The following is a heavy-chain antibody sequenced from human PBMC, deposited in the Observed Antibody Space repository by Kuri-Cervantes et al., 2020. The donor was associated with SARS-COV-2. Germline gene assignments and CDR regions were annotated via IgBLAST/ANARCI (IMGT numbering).Heavy chain of an antibody. Sequence: GGSLRLSCAASGFTFSSYAMSWVRQAPGKGLEWVSAISGSGGSTYYADSVKGRFTISRDNSKNTLYLQMNSLRAEDTAVYYCAKDSSGWLGSLNDYWGQGTLVTVSS. CDR2: ISGSGGST. V-gene: IGHV3-23*01. J-gene: IGHJ4*02. CDR1: GFTFSSYA. D-gene: IGHD6-19*01. CDR3: AKDSSGWLGSLNDY.